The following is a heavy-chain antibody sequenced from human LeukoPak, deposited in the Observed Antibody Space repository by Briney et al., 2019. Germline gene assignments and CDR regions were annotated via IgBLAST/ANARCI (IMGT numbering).Heavy chain of an antibody. Sequence: GGSLRLSCAASGFTFSSYSMNWVRQAPGKGLEWVSSISSSSSYIYYAESVKGRFTMSRDNAKNSLYLQMNSLRAEDTAVYYCARDQELYCSGGSCSRMDVWGKGTTVTISS. CDR2: ISSSSSYI. CDR1: GFTFSSYS. CDR3: ARDQELYCSGGSCSRMDV. D-gene: IGHD2-15*01. J-gene: IGHJ6*03. V-gene: IGHV3-21*01.